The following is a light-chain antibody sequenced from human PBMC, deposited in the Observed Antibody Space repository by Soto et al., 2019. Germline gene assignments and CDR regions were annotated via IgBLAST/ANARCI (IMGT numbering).Light chain of an antibody. CDR1: SSDVGGYSY. CDR3: TSYTSSSTVV. CDR2: EVT. J-gene: IGLJ2*01. Sequence: QSALTQPASVSGSPGQSITISCTGTSSDVGGYSYVSWYQQYPGKAPKLMIYEVTNRPSGVSNRFSGSKSGNTASLTISGLQAEDEADYYCTSYTSSSTVVFGGGTQLTVL. V-gene: IGLV2-14*01.